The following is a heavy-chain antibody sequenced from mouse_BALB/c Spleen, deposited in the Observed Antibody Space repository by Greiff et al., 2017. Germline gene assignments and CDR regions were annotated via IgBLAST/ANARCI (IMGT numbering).Heavy chain of an antibody. Sequence: EVQRVESGGGLVQPGGSRKLSCAASGFTFSSFGMHWVRQAPEKGLEWVAYISSGSSTIYYADTVKGRFTISRDNPKNTLFLQMTSLRSEDTAMYYCARATYGYDVGDAMDYWGQGTSVTVSS. J-gene: IGHJ4*01. V-gene: IGHV5-17*02. CDR1: GFTFSSFG. CDR2: ISSGSSTI. D-gene: IGHD2-2*01. CDR3: ARATYGYDVGDAMDY.